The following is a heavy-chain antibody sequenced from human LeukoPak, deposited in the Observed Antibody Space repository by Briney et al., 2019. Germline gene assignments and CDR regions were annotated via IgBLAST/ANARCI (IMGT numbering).Heavy chain of an antibody. CDR3: ASMLRGIVVPRFDD. J-gene: IGHJ4*02. CDR1: GYTFTSYY. CDR2: INPTGGST. V-gene: IGHV1-46*01. Sequence: ASVKVSCKASGYTFTSYYMHWVRQAPGQGLEWMGLINPTGGSTGYAQKFQGRVTMTRDMSTSTDYMELSSLRSEDTAIYYCASMLRGIVVPRFDDWGQGTLVTVSS. D-gene: IGHD3-10*01.